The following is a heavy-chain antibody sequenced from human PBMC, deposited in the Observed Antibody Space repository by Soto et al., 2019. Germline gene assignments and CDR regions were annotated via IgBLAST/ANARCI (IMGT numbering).Heavy chain of an antibody. CDR2: VYYSGST. Sequence: QVQLQESGPGLVKPSETLSLTCTVSGASISSYYWSWIRQPPGKGLEWIGYVYYSGSTNYNPSLTSRVTISVDTSKTQFSLKLSSVTAADTAMYYCARDTTPSLWGQGTLVTVSS. V-gene: IGHV4-59*01. D-gene: IGHD1-1*01. CDR1: GASISSYY. CDR3: ARDTTPSL. J-gene: IGHJ4*02.